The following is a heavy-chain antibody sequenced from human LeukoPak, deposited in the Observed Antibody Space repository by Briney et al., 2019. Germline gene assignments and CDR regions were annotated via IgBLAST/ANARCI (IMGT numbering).Heavy chain of an antibody. D-gene: IGHD3-22*01. CDR3: ARGADRGPPPGFYYYGMDV. CDR2: IYYSGST. Sequence: KPSETLSLTCTVSGGSISSGGYYWSWIRQHPGKGLEWIGYIYYSGSTYYNPSLKSRVTISVDTSKNQFSLKLSSVTAADTAVYYCARGADRGPPPGFYYYGMDVWGQGTTVTVSS. CDR1: GGSISSGGYY. V-gene: IGHV4-31*03. J-gene: IGHJ6*02.